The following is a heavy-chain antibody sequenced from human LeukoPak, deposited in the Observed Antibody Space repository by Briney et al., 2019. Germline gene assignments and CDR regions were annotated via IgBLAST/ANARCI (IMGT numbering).Heavy chain of an antibody. CDR3: AKDLGRYSSSWLDY. CDR2: ISGSGGST. CDR1: GFTFSGYA. J-gene: IGHJ4*02. V-gene: IGHV3-23*01. Sequence: GGSLRLSCAASGFTFSGYAMSWVRQAPGKGLEWVSAISGSGGSTYYADSVKGRFTISRDNSKNTLYLQMNSLRAEDTAVYYCAKDLGRYSSSWLDYWGQGTLVTVSS. D-gene: IGHD6-13*01.